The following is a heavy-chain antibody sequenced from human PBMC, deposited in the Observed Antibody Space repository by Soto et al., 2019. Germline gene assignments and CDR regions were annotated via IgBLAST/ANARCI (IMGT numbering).Heavy chain of an antibody. Sequence: GASVKVSCKASGGTFSSYAISWVRQAPGQGLEWMGGIIPIFGTANYAQKFQGRVTITADESTSTAYMELSSLRSEDTAVYYCARDQTITIFGVVIRHTHYYYGMDVWGQGTTVTVSS. CDR1: GGTFSSYA. D-gene: IGHD3-3*01. CDR3: ARDQTITIFGVVIRHTHYYYGMDV. CDR2: IIPIFGTA. V-gene: IGHV1-69*13. J-gene: IGHJ6*02.